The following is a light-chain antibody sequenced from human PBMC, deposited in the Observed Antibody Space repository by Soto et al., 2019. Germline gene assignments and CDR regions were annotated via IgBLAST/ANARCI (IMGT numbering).Light chain of an antibody. CDR1: RSDIGDSNF. CDR3: ASFRSGTILV. V-gene: IGLV2-14*01. J-gene: IGLJ1*01. CDR2: EVN. Sequence: QSVLTQPASVSGSPGQSVTISCTGPRSDIGDSNFISWYQHSPGKAPRLLFYEVNNRPSGVSRRFSGSKAGNTASLTISGLLDDDEADYFCASFRSGTILVFGSGTKVTVL.